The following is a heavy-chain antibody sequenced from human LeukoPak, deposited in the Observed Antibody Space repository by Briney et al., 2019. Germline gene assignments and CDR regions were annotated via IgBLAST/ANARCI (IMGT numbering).Heavy chain of an antibody. V-gene: IGHV3-23*01. J-gene: IGHJ4*02. CDR2: ISGSGGST. Sequence: PGGSLRLSCAASGFTFNNFAMSWVRQAPGKGLEWVSAISGSGGSTYYADSVKGRFTISRDNSKTTLYLQMNSLRAEDTAIYYCAKANWVSNADAVWWGQGTRVTVSS. CDR1: GFTFNNFA. D-gene: IGHD1-1*01. CDR3: AKANWVSNADAVW.